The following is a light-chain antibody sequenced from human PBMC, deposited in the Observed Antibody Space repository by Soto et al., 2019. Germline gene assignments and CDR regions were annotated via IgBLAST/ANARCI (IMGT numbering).Light chain of an antibody. CDR2: DAS. CDR1: QTLNHNY. V-gene: IGKV3-20*01. J-gene: IGKJ5*01. Sequence: EIGLTQSPGTRSLSRLGVATGGCMANQTLNHNYLAWYQQKPGQAPRLLIYDASSRATDTPDRFSGTGSATDLTLTISRLEPEDFAVYYCHQYYRTPRTFGQGTRLEIK. CDR3: HQYYRTPRT.